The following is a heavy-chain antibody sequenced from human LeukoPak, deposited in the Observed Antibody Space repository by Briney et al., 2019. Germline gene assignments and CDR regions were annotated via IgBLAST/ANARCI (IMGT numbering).Heavy chain of an antibody. CDR2: PKSGNT. V-gene: IGHV1-8*01. Sequence: PKSGNTGYAQKFQGRVTMTRNTSISTAYMELSSLRSEDTAVYYCASEGTYYYGSGSYYNVVWGQGTLVTVSS. CDR3: ASEGTYYYGSGSYYNVV. J-gene: IGHJ4*02. D-gene: IGHD3-10*01.